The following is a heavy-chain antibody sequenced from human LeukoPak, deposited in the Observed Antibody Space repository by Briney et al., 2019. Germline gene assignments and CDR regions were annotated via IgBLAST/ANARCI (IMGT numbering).Heavy chain of an antibody. CDR3: ARDLRGNRDY. Sequence: PGGSLRLSCAASGFTFSNYWMHWVRQVPGGGVVWVSRIDTHGGTTDYADSVRGRFTISRDNAKNTLYLQMNSLRADDTALYYCARDLRGNRDYWGQGTLVTVSS. J-gene: IGHJ4*02. CDR2: IDTHGGTT. V-gene: IGHV3-74*01. CDR1: GFTFSNYW. D-gene: IGHD4-23*01.